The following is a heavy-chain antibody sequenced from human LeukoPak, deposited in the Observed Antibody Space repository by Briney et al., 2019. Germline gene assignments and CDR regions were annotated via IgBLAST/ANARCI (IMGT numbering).Heavy chain of an antibody. D-gene: IGHD5-24*01. CDR2: INSDGSST. Sequence: SGGSLRLSCAASGFTFSAYWMHWVRHAPGKGLLWVSRINSDGSSTSYADSVKGRFTISRDNAKNTLYLQMNSLRAEDTAVYYCARAIYPGDGYNGGSLFLFDYWGQGTLVTVSS. J-gene: IGHJ4*02. CDR3: ARAIYPGDGYNGGSLFLFDY. CDR1: GFTFSAYW. V-gene: IGHV3-74*01.